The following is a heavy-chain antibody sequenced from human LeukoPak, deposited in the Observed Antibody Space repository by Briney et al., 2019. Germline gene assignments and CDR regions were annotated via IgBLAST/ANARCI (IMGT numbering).Heavy chain of an antibody. V-gene: IGHV4-59*01. CDR3: ARTSVAGATKRWFDP. CDR1: GGSISSYY. CDR2: IYYGGST. Sequence: SETLSLTCTVSGGSISSYYWSWIRQPPGKGLEWIGYIYYGGSTNYNPSLKSRVTISVDTSKNQFSLKLSSVTAADTAVYYCARTSVAGATKRWFDPWGQGTLVTVSS. J-gene: IGHJ5*02. D-gene: IGHD1-26*01.